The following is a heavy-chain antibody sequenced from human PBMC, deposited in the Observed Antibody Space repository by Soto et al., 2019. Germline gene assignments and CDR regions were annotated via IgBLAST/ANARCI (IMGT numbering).Heavy chain of an antibody. D-gene: IGHD3-16*01. CDR3: AKGILSATIGPYAMDV. V-gene: IGHV3-30*18. CDR1: GFAFSSYA. J-gene: IGHJ6*02. CDR2: ISYDGNYI. Sequence: GGSLRLSCEASGFAFSSYAMHWVRQAPGKGLEWVGVISYDGNYIYYADSVKGRFTISRDNSKNTLYVQVNSLRPEDTAVYYCAKGILSATIGPYAMDVWGQGNTVTVSS.